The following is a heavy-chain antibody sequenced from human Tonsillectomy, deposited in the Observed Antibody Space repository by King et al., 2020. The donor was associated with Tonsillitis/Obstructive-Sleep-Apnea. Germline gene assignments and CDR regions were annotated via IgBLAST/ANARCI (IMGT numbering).Heavy chain of an antibody. D-gene: IGHD4-17*01. J-gene: IGHJ4*02. CDR3: AREAGDYDLYFDN. CDR2: ISHDASTS. Sequence: VQLVESGGGVVQPGRSLRLSCAASGFTFSRYAMHWIRQAPGKGLEWVTVISHDASTSYYVDSVKGRFAISRDNSKNTLHLQVNSLRSEDTALYFCAREAGDYDLYFDNWGQGTLVTVSS. V-gene: IGHV3-30*09. CDR1: GFTFSRYA.